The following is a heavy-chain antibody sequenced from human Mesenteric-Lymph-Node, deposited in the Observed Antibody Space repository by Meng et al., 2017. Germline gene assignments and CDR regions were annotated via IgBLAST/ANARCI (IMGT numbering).Heavy chain of an antibody. CDR3: TRERVPTSNDAFDI. D-gene: IGHD2-2*01. CDR1: GFTFGDYA. J-gene: IGHJ3*02. V-gene: IGHV3-49*03. Sequence: GESLKISCSASGFTFGDYAMSWFRQAPGKGLELVASIRNKAYSGTTAYAASVKGRFTISRDESKSIAYLQMNSLRTEDTAVYYCTRERVPTSNDAFDIWGQGTMVTVSS. CDR2: IRNKAYSGTT.